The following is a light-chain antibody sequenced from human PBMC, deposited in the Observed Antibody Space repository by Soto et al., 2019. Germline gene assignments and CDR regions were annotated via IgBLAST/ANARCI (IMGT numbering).Light chain of an antibody. CDR1: NIGTKS. CDR2: YDS. J-gene: IGLJ2*01. Sequence: SYELTQPPSVSVAPGKAAWITCGGNNIGTKSVHWYQQKPGQAPVLVIFYDSDRPSGIPERFSGSNSGNTATLTISRVEAGDEADYYCQVWDSTSDHRVFGGGTKVTVL. CDR3: QVWDSTSDHRV. V-gene: IGLV3-21*01.